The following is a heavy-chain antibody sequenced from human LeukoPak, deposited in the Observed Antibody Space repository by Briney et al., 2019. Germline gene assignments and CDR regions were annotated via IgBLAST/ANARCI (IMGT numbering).Heavy chain of an antibody. V-gene: IGHV3-30*04. Sequence: GGSLRLSCAASGFTFSSYAMHWVRQAPGKGLEWVAVISYDGSNKYYADSVKGRFTISRDNSKNTLYLQMNSLRAEDTAVYYCARALSSSIGYYFDYWGQGTLVTVSS. D-gene: IGHD6-6*01. CDR3: ARALSSSIGYYFDY. CDR1: GFTFSSYA. J-gene: IGHJ4*02. CDR2: ISYDGSNK.